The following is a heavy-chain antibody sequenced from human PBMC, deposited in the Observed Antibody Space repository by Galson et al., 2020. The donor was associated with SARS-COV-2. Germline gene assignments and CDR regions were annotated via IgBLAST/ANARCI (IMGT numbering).Heavy chain of an antibody. Sequence: GGSLRLSCAASGFTFSNAWMSWVRQAPGKGLEWVGRIKSKTDGGTTDYAAPVKGRFTISRDDSKNTLYLQMNSLKTEDTAVYYCTTDNENYDILTGYYSPCDYWGQGTLVTVSS. CDR1: GFTFSNAW. CDR3: TTDNENYDILTGYYSPCDY. V-gene: IGHV3-15*01. D-gene: IGHD3-9*01. CDR2: IKSKTDGGTT. J-gene: IGHJ4*02.